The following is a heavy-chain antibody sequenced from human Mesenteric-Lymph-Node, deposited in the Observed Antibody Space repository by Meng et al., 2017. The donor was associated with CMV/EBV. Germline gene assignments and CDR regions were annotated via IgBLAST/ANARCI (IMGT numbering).Heavy chain of an antibody. CDR1: GYSFINYG. V-gene: IGHV1-18*01. Sequence: ASVKVSCKASGYSFINYGIIWVRQAPGQGLEWMGWISAYNGKTNYAQKLQDRVTMTTDTSTSTAYMELMSLTSDDTAMYFCARGSQQWLPLNWFDPWGQGTLVTVSS. CDR3: ARGSQQWLPLNWFDP. D-gene: IGHD6-19*01. J-gene: IGHJ5*02. CDR2: ISAYNGKT.